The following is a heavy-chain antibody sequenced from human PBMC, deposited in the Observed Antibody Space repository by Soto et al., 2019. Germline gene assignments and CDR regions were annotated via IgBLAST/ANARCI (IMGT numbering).Heavy chain of an antibody. Sequence: SSVKVSCKASGGTFSNYVVNWVRQAPGQGLEWMGGIIPIFGTANYAQKFQGRVTITADESTSTAYMELSSLRSEDTAVYYCARHTLYYDFWSGHHGFDPWGQGTLVTVSA. CDR3: ARHTLYYDFWSGHHGFDP. CDR2: IIPIFGTA. J-gene: IGHJ5*02. D-gene: IGHD3-3*01. CDR1: GGTFSNYV. V-gene: IGHV1-69*13.